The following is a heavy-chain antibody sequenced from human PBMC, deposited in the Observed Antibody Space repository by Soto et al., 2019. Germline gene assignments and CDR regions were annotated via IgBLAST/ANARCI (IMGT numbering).Heavy chain of an antibody. CDR2: IYYSGST. Sequence: SETLSLTCTVSGGSISSGGYYWSWIRQHPGKGLEWIGYIYYSGSTYYNPSLKSRVTISVDTSKNQFSLKLSSVTAADTAVYYCAREGNGVVAANTFDYWGQGTLVTVYS. V-gene: IGHV4-31*03. J-gene: IGHJ4*02. D-gene: IGHD2-15*01. CDR3: AREGNGVVAANTFDY. CDR1: GGSISSGGYY.